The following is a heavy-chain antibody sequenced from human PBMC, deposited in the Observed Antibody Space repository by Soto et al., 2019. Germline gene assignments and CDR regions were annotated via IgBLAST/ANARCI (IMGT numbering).Heavy chain of an antibody. Sequence: GGSLRLSCAASGFTFSSYAMSCVRQAPGKGLEWVSAISGSGGSTYYADSVKGRFTITRDNSKNTRYLQMNSLRAEDAAVYYCARAIVVVPAARSKEDYYYYGMDVWGQGTTVTVSS. CDR1: GFTFSSYA. CDR2: ISGSGGST. J-gene: IGHJ6*02. D-gene: IGHD2-2*01. V-gene: IGHV3-23*01. CDR3: ARAIVVVPAARSKEDYYYYGMDV.